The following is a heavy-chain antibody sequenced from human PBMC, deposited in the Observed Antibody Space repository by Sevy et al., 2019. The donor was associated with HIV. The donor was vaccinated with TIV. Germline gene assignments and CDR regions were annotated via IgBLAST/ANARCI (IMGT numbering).Heavy chain of an antibody. Sequence: SETLSLTCTVSGGSISSYYWSWIRRPAGKGLEWIGRLYTSGSTNDNPSPKSRVTMSVDTSKNQFSLKLSSVTAADTAVYYCARDKGYSSGWYGDAFDIWGQGTMVTVSS. V-gene: IGHV4-4*07. J-gene: IGHJ3*02. CDR2: LYTSGST. CDR3: ARDKGYSSGWYGDAFDI. D-gene: IGHD6-19*01. CDR1: GGSISSYY.